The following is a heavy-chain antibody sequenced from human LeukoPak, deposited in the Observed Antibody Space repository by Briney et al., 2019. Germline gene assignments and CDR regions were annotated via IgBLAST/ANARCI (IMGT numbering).Heavy chain of an antibody. CDR1: GGSISGYY. D-gene: IGHD6-19*01. V-gene: IGHV4-4*07. CDR2: IYTSGST. J-gene: IGHJ3*02. CDR3: ARGPYSSGDPAFDI. Sequence: SETLSLACTVSGGSISGYYWSWLRQPAGKGLEWIGRIYTSGSTNYNPSLESRVAMSVDTSKNQFSLKLSSVTAADTAVYYCARGPYSSGDPAFDIWGQGTMVTVSS.